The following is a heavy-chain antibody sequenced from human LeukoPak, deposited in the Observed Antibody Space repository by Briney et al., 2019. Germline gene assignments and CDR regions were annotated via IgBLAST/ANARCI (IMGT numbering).Heavy chain of an antibody. Sequence: ASVKVSCKASGYTFTSYYMHWVRQAPGQGLEWVGIINPSGGSTSYAQKFQGRVTMTRDTSTSTVYMELSSLRSEDTAVYYCARVKSVATIWRFPHYWGQGTLVTVSS. J-gene: IGHJ4*02. CDR3: ARVKSVATIWRFPHY. CDR2: INPSGGST. D-gene: IGHD5-24*01. CDR1: GYTFTSYY. V-gene: IGHV1-46*01.